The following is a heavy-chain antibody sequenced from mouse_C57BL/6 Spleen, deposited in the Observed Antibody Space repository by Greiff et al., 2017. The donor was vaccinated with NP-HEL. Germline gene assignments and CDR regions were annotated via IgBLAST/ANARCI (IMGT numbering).Heavy chain of an antibody. V-gene: IGHV1-80*01. CDR3: AVTVRGYYYAMDY. D-gene: IGHD2-1*01. CDR1: GYAFSSYW. Sequence: QVQLQQSGAELVKPGASVKISCKASGYAFSSYWMNWVKQRPGKGLEWIGQIYPGDGDTNYNGKFKGKATLTADKSSSTAYMPLSSLTSEDSAVYFCAVTVRGYYYAMDYWGQGTSVTVSS. J-gene: IGHJ4*01. CDR2: IYPGDGDT.